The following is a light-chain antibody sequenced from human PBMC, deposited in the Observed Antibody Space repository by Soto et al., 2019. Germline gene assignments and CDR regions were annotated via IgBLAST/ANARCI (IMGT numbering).Light chain of an antibody. Sequence: SYELTQPPSVSVSPGQTASITCSGDKLGDKYAWWYQQKPGQSPVLVIYQDSKRPSGIPERFSGSNSGNTATLTISGTQAMDEADYYCQAWDSSTAVFGGGTKFTVL. CDR2: QDS. J-gene: IGLJ2*01. CDR3: QAWDSSTAV. V-gene: IGLV3-1*01. CDR1: KLGDKY.